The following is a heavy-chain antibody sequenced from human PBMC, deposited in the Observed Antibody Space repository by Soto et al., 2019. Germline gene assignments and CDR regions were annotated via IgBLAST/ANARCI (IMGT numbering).Heavy chain of an antibody. J-gene: IGHJ6*02. CDR1: GFTFSSYW. D-gene: IGHD6-13*01. V-gene: IGHV3-7*03. CDR3: ARYLQMVLYGFYYYYGMDV. CDR2: IKQDGSEK. Sequence: GGSLRLSCAASGFTFSSYWMSWVRQAPGKGLEWVANIKQDGSEKYYVDSVKGRFTISRDNAKNSLYLQMNSLRAEDTAVYYCARYLQMVLYGFYYYYGMDVWGQGTKVTVSS.